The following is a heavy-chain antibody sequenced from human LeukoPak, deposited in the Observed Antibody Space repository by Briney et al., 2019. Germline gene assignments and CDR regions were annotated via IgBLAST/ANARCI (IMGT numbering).Heavy chain of an antibody. J-gene: IGHJ5*02. CDR3: ARAGGDYGSDPYNWFDP. Sequence: PGGSLRLSSAASGSTFSSYWMHSVPEAPGKGGVWVSRININRSSTSYADSVKRRFTISRDNAKNTLYLQMMSLRAEDTAVYYCARAGGDYGSDPYNWFDPWGQGTLVTVSS. CDR2: ININRSST. D-gene: IGHD3-10*01. CDR1: GSTFSSYW. V-gene: IGHV3-74*01.